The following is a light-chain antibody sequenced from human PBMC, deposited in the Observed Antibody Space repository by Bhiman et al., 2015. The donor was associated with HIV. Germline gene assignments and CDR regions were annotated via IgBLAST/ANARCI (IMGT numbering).Light chain of an antibody. J-gene: IGLJ1*01. CDR3: SSLTSSLTYV. CDR2: ENT. Sequence: QSVLTQPPSVSAAPGQKVTISCSGSSSNIGNNYVSWYQQLPGTAPKLLIYENTKRPSGIPDRFSGSKSGNTASLTISGLQAEDEADYYCSSLTSSLTYVFGTGTNVTVL. V-gene: IGLV1-51*02. CDR1: SSNIGNNY.